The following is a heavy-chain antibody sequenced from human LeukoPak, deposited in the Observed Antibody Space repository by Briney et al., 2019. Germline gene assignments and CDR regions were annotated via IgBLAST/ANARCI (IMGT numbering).Heavy chain of an antibody. CDR2: IYHSGST. D-gene: IGHD5-18*01. CDR3: ARTTEGGYTYGYFYYYYMDV. J-gene: IGHJ6*03. V-gene: IGHV4-38-2*02. CDR1: GYSISSGYY. Sequence: SETLSLTCTVSGYSISSGYYWGWIRQPPGKGLEWIGSIYHSGSTYYNPSLKSRVTIPVDTSKNQFSLKLTSVTAADTAVYYCARTTEGGYTYGYFYYYYMDVWGKGTTVTISS.